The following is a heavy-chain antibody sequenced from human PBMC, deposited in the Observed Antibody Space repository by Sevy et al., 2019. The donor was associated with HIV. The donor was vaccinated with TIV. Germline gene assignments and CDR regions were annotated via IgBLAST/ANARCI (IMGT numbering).Heavy chain of an antibody. D-gene: IGHD3-9*01. J-gene: IGHJ3*02. CDR3: AKDQAYDILTGYYGFEI. CDR2: ISDSGDST. CDR1: GFTFSSYA. Sequence: GGSLRLSCAASGFTFSSYAMNWVRQAPGKGLEWVSGISDSGDSTHYADSVKGRFTISRDNSKYTLYLQMNSLRAEDTAVYYCAKDQAYDILTGYYGFEIWGQGTMVTLSS. V-gene: IGHV3-23*01.